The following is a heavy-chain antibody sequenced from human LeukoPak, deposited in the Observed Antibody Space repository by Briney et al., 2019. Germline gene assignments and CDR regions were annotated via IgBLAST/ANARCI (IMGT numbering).Heavy chain of an antibody. Sequence: SVKVSCKASGFTFTSSAMQWVRQARGQRLEWIGWIVVGSGNTNYAQKFQERVTITRDMSTSTAYMELSSLRFEDTAVYYCAAVLSSSWTRIDYWGQGTLVTVSS. D-gene: IGHD6-13*01. J-gene: IGHJ4*02. V-gene: IGHV1-58*02. CDR3: AAVLSSSWTRIDY. CDR1: GFTFTSSA. CDR2: IVVGSGNT.